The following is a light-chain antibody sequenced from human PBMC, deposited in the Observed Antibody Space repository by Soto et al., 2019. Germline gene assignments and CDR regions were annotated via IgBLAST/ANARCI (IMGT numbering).Light chain of an antibody. CDR2: DVT. CDR1: SSDIGGYNY. V-gene: IGLV2-14*03. J-gene: IGLJ2*01. Sequence: QSALTQPASVSGSPGQSITISCTGTSSDIGGYNYVSWYQHHPGKDPKLIIYDVTNRPSGVSTRFSGSKSGNTASLTISGLQAEDEADYYCSSSTSSNTRGVFGGGTKLTVL. CDR3: SSSTSSNTRGV.